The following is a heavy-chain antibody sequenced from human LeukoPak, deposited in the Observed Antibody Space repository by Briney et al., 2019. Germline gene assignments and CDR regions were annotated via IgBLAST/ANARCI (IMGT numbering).Heavy chain of an antibody. Sequence: ASVKVSCKVSGYTLTELSMHWVRQAPGKGLEWMGGFDPEDGETIYAQKFQGRVTMTEDTSTDTAYMELSSLRSEDTAVYYCATDDPRVSMGAFDTWGQGTMVTVSS. CDR3: ATDDPRVSMGAFDT. CDR1: GYTLTELS. CDR2: FDPEDGET. D-gene: IGHD3-10*01. V-gene: IGHV1-24*01. J-gene: IGHJ3*02.